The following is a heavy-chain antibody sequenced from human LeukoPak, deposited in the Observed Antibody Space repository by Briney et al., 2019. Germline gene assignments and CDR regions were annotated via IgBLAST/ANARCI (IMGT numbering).Heavy chain of an antibody. V-gene: IGHV5-51*01. J-gene: IGHJ4*02. CDR2: IYPGDSDT. D-gene: IGHD3-22*01. CDR3: ARADSSGIDY. CDR1: GYNFISYW. Sequence: GESLKISCKASGYNFISYWIGWVRQMPGKGLEWMGIIYPGDSDTRYSPSFQGQVTFSADKSIGTAYLQWSRLKASDTAMYYCARADSSGIDYWGQRTLVTVSS.